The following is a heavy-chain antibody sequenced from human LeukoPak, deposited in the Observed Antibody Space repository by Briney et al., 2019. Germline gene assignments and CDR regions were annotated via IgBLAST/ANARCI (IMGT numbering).Heavy chain of an antibody. J-gene: IGHJ4*02. V-gene: IGHV3-7*01. CDR1: EFTFSTFW. D-gene: IGHD2-21*01. CDR3: ARDPDILLGVNFDY. Sequence: GGSLRLSCAASEFTFSTFWMSWVRQAPGKGLELVANIKQDRSEKYYADSVKGRFTISRDNAKNSLYLQMHSLRAEDTAVYYCARDPDILLGVNFDYWGQGALVIVSS. CDR2: IKQDRSEK.